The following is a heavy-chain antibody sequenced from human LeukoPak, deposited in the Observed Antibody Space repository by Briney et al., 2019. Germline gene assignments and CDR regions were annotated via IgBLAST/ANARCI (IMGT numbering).Heavy chain of an antibody. Sequence: SETLSLTCTVSGGSISSSSYYWGWIRQPPGKGLEWIGSIYYSGSTYYNPSLKSRVTISVDTSKNQFSLKLSSVTAADTAVYYCARDRRTYDIPEYWGQGTLVTVSS. V-gene: IGHV4-39*07. CDR3: ARDRRTYDIPEY. CDR2: IYYSGST. CDR1: GGSISSSSYY. D-gene: IGHD3-9*01. J-gene: IGHJ4*02.